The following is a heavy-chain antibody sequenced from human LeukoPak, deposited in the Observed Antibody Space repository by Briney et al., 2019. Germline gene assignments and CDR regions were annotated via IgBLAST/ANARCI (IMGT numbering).Heavy chain of an antibody. V-gene: IGHV1-69*05. CDR1: GGTLSSYA. CDR2: IIPIFGTA. J-gene: IGHJ4*02. D-gene: IGHD3-9*01. CDR3: ARASDILTGYYMDY. Sequence: GSSVKVSCKASGGTLSSYAISWVRQAPGQGLEWMGRIIPIFGTANYAQKFQGRVTITTDESTSTAYMELSSLRSEDTAVYYCARASDILTGYYMDYWGQGTLVTVSS.